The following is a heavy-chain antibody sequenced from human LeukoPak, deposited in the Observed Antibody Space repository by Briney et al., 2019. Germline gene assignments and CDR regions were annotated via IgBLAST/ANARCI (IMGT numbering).Heavy chain of an antibody. CDR1: GGSFSGYY. V-gene: IGHV4-34*01. Sequence: SETLSLTCAVYGGSFSGYYCSWIRQPPGKGLEWIGEINQSGSTHYNPSLKSRVTISVDTSKNQFSLKLSSVTAADTAVYYCASPIAARRHAFVTWGQGTMGTVSS. D-gene: IGHD6-6*01. J-gene: IGHJ3*02. CDR2: INQSGST. CDR3: ASPIAARRHAFVT.